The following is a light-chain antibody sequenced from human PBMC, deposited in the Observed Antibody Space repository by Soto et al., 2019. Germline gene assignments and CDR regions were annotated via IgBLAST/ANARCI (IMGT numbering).Light chain of an antibody. J-gene: IGLJ1*01. CDR3: SSYSRSSTLYV. CDR2: EVT. CDR1: SSDVGGYNY. Sequence: QSALTQPASVSWSPGQSITISCTGTSSDVGGYNYVSWYQQHPGKAPKLMIYEVTNRPSGVSNRFSGSKSANTASLTISGLQAEDAADYYCSSYSRSSTLYVFGTGTKVTX. V-gene: IGLV2-14*01.